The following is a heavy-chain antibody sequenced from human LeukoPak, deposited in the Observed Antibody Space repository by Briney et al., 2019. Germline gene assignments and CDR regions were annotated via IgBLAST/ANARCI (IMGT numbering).Heavy chain of an antibody. CDR2: INPNSGGT. J-gene: IGHJ4*02. CDR3: ARGSIVGATFDYFDY. Sequence: ASVKVSCKASGYTFTNHYIHWVRQAPGQGPEWMGWINPNSGGTNYAQKFQGRVTMTRDTSISTAYMDLSRLRSDDTAVYYCARGSIVGATFDYFDYWGQGTLVTVSS. V-gene: IGHV1-2*02. CDR1: GYTFTNHY. D-gene: IGHD1-26*01.